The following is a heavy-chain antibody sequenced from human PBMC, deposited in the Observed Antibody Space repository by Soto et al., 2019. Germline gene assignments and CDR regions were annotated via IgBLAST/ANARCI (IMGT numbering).Heavy chain of an antibody. CDR2: ISSSGSII. Sequence: GGSLRLSCGASGFTFSDYYMSWIRQAPGKGLEWVSYISSSGSIIYYADSVKGRFTISRDNAKNSLYLQMNSLRAEDTAVYYCERDLGYYDSSGYFDYWGQGTLVTVSS. CDR3: ERDLGYYDSSGYFDY. V-gene: IGHV3-11*01. J-gene: IGHJ4*02. CDR1: GFTFSDYY. D-gene: IGHD3-22*01.